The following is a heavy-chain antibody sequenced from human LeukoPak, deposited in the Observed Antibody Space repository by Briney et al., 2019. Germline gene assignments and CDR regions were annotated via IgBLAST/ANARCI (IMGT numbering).Heavy chain of an antibody. J-gene: IGHJ4*02. CDR1: GFTFSSYG. D-gene: IGHD2-15*01. V-gene: IGHV3-30*18. CDR2: ISYDGSNK. CDR3: AKDGSPAGYCSGGSCYSPYFDY. Sequence: GGSLRLSCAASGFTFSSYGMHWVRQAPGKGLEWVAVISYDGSNKYYADSVKGRFTISRDNSKNTLYLQMNSLRAEDTAVYYCAKDGSPAGYCSGGSCYSPYFDYWGQGTLVTVSS.